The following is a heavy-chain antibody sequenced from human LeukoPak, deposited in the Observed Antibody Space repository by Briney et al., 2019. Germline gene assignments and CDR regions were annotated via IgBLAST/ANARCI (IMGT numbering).Heavy chain of an antibody. CDR1: GFTFSSYS. J-gene: IGHJ6*03. CDR2: ISSSSSYI. CDR3: ARDSLTGSRDYYYYYYMDV. V-gene: IGHV3-21*01. Sequence: GGSLRLSCAASGFTFSSYSMNWVRQAPGKGLEWVSSISSSSSYIYYADSVKGRFTISRDNAKNSLYLQMNSLRAEDTAVYYCARDSLTGSRDYYYYYYMDVWGKGTTVTVSS. D-gene: IGHD3-9*01.